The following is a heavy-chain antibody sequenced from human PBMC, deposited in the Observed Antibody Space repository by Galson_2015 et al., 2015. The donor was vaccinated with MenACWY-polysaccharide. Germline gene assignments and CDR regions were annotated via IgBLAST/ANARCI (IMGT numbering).Heavy chain of an antibody. CDR2: IKSKTDGGTT. D-gene: IGHD3-10*01. J-gene: IGHJ5*02. V-gene: IGHV3-15*01. CDR1: GFTFSNAW. CDR3: TTAQIYTPWFGESNTETNRFDP. Sequence: SLRLSCAASGFTFSNAWMSWVRQAPGKGLEWVGRIKSKTDGGTTDYAAPVKGRFTISRDDSKNTLYLQMNSLKTEDTAVYYCTTAQIYTPWFGESNTETNRFDPWGQGTLVTVSS.